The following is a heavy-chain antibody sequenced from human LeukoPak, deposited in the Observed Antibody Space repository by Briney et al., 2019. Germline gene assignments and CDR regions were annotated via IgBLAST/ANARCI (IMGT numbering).Heavy chain of an antibody. D-gene: IGHD4-17*01. J-gene: IGHJ4*02. Sequence: ASVKVSCKASGYTFTNFGISWVRQAPEQGLEWMGWISAYNGNTNYAQRLQGRVTMTTDTSTSTAYMELRSLRSDDTAVYYCARDRDYGDYNTQDLFVYWGQGTPVTVSS. V-gene: IGHV1-18*01. CDR1: GYTFTNFG. CDR3: ARDRDYGDYNTQDLFVY. CDR2: ISAYNGNT.